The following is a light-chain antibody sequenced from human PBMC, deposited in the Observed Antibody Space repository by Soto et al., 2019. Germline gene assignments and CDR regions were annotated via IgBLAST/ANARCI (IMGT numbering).Light chain of an antibody. V-gene: IGKV3-20*01. CDR2: GAS. CDR1: QSVSGDY. Sequence: EIVLTQSPGTLSLSPWEGATLSCMASQSVSGDYLAWYQSKPGQAPRLLIHGASNRATGIPDRFSGSGSGTDFTLTIGRLEPEDFAVYYCQQYLITPWTFGQGTKV. J-gene: IGKJ1*01. CDR3: QQYLITPWT.